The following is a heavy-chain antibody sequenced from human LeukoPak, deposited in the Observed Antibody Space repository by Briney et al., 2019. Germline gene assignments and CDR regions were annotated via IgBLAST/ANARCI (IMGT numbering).Heavy chain of an antibody. V-gene: IGHV3-23*01. CDR3: AKGPTYYYGSGSYYNPNWFDP. J-gene: IGHJ5*02. D-gene: IGHD3-10*01. CDR1: GFTFSSYA. Sequence: GGSLRLSCAASGFTFSSYAMSWVRQAPGKGLEWVSAISGSGGSTYYAGSVKGRFTISRDNSKNTLYLQMNSLGAEDTAVYYCAKGPTYYYGSGSYYNPNWFDPWGQGTLVTVSS. CDR2: ISGSGGST.